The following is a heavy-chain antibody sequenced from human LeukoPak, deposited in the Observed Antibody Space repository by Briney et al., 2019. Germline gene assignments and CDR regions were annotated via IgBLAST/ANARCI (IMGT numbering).Heavy chain of an antibody. CDR2: ISGSGTDI. Sequence: GGSLRLSCAGSGFTFSDYYMTWIRQAPGKGLEWVSYISGSGTDIVYRDSVKGRLTISRDNAKNSLYLQMNSLRVEDTAVYYCSRGPRRVDYWGQGTLVTVSS. J-gene: IGHJ4*02. D-gene: IGHD6-25*01. CDR3: SRGPRRVDY. CDR1: GFTFSDYY. V-gene: IGHV3-11*04.